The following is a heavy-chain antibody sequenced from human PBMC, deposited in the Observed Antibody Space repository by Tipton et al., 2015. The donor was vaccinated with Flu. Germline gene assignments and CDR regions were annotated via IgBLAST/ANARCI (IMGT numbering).Heavy chain of an antibody. V-gene: IGHV4-59*01. J-gene: IGHJ4*02. CDR1: GGSISSYY. D-gene: IGHD5-24*01. CDR2: IFYSGST. Sequence: TLSLTCTVSGGSISSYYWGWIRQPPGKGLEWIGYIFYSGSTNYNPSLKSRVTMSVGTSNNRFSLKLSSVTAADTAVYYCASQRWLQSFIDYWGQGTLVTVSS. CDR3: ASQRWLQSFIDY.